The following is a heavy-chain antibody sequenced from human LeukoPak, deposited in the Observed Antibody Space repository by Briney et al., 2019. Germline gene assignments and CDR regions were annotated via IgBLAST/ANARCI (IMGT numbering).Heavy chain of an antibody. J-gene: IGHJ4*02. Sequence: GGSLRLSCAASGFTFSSYEMNWVRQAPGKGLEWVSVIYSSGSTYYAGSVKGRFTISRHNSKNTLYLQMNSLRPEDTAVYYCVYVDTVMATGDYWGQGTLVTVSS. D-gene: IGHD5-18*01. CDR3: VYVDTVMATGDY. CDR2: IYSSGST. CDR1: GFTFSSYE. V-gene: IGHV3-53*04.